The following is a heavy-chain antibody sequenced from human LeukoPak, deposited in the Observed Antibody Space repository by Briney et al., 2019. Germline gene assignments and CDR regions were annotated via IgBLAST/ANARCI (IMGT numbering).Heavy chain of an antibody. CDR1: GFTFSSYA. CDR3: ARDLPHYYYYYGMDV. CDR2: IKQDGSEK. Sequence: GRSLRLSCAASGFTFSSYAMHWVRQAPGKGLEWVANIKQDGSEKYYVDSVKGRFTISRDNAKNSLYLQMNSLRAEDTAVYYCARDLPHYYYYYGMDVWGQGTTVTVSS. J-gene: IGHJ6*02. V-gene: IGHV3-7*01.